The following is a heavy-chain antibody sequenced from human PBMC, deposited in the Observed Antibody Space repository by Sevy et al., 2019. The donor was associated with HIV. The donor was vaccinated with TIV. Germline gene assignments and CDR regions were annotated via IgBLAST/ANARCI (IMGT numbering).Heavy chain of an antibody. CDR1: GFSFKNVW. Sequence: GGSLRLSCAGSGFSFKNVWMTWVRQTPGKGLEWVGHAKRKSDGGSIDYGSLVNGRFTISRDDSKDMLYLQMSSLKTEDTGVYYCATVLGAGAAGAFEIWGQGTMVTVSS. CDR2: AKRKSDGGSI. J-gene: IGHJ3*02. CDR3: ATVLGAGAAGAFEI. D-gene: IGHD1-26*01. V-gene: IGHV3-15*01.